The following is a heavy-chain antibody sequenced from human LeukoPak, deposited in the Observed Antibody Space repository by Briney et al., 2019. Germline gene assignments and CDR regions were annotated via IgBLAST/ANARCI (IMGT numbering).Heavy chain of an antibody. CDR1: GFTFDDYA. V-gene: IGHV3-9*01. CDR3: AKDARITMIVVVSYFDY. J-gene: IGHJ4*02. D-gene: IGHD3-22*01. Sequence: GGSLRLPCAASGFTFDDYAMHWVRQAPGKGLEWVSGISWNSGSIGYADSVKGRFTISRDNAKNPLYLQMNSLRAEDTALYYCAKDARITMIVVVSYFDYWGQGTLVTVSS. CDR2: ISWNSGSI.